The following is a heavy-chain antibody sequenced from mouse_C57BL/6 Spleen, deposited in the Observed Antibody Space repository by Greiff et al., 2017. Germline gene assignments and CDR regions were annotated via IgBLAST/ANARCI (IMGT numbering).Heavy chain of an antibody. Sequence: VKLQESGAELVKPGASVKISCKASGYAFSSYWMNWVKQRPGKGLEWIGQIYPGDGDTNYNGKFKGKATLTADKSSSTAYMQLSSLTSEDSAVYFCARLYDYDVTYWGQGTLVTVSA. J-gene: IGHJ3*01. CDR1: GYAFSSYW. V-gene: IGHV1-80*01. D-gene: IGHD2-4*01. CDR2: IYPGDGDT. CDR3: ARLYDYDVTY.